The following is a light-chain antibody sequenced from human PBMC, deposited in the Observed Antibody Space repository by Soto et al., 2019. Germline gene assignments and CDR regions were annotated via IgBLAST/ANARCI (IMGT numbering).Light chain of an antibody. Sequence: EIVMTQSPATLSVSPGERATLSCRASQSVSSNLAWYQQKPGQAPRLLIYGASTRATGIPGRFSGSGSGTEFTLTISSLQSEDFAVYYCQQYNNWPRTFGKGTKVEIK. V-gene: IGKV3-15*01. CDR2: GAS. J-gene: IGKJ1*01. CDR3: QQYNNWPRT. CDR1: QSVSSN.